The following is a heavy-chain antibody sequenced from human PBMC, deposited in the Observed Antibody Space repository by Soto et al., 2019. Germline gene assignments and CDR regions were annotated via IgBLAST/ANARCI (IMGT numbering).Heavy chain of an antibody. J-gene: IGHJ6*02. Sequence: PSETLSLTCTVSGGSISGFFWTWVRQPPGMPLEGLGHVAASGSTAYNPSLRSRLSLSLDVSKNRFSLELTSVTAADTATYFCARGGSTHYYSGLDVWGQGNTVTVSS. CDR3: ARGGSTHYYSGLDV. V-gene: IGHV4-4*07. CDR1: GGSISGFF. CDR2: VAASGST. D-gene: IGHD3-10*01.